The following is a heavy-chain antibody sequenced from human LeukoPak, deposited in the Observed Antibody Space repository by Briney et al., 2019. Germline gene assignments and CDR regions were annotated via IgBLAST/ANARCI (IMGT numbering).Heavy chain of an antibody. CDR2: IYYSGST. Sequence: SETLSLTCTVSGGSISSSSYYWGWIRQPPGKGLEWIGSIYYSGSTYYNPSLKSRVTISVDTSKNQFSPKLSSVTAADTAVYYCARIWKLVVDYWGQGTLVTVSS. V-gene: IGHV4-39*01. CDR1: GGSISSSSYY. CDR3: ARIWKLVVDY. J-gene: IGHJ4*02. D-gene: IGHD6-13*01.